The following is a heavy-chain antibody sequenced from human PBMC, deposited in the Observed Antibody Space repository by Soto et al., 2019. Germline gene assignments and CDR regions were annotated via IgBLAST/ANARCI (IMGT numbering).Heavy chain of an antibody. CDR2: LWYDGSNT. J-gene: IGHJ6*03. CDR1: GFIFSRYG. V-gene: IGHV3-33*01. CDR3: ARGGCVGARCHYYDYMDV. Sequence: QVHLAESGGGVVQAGGSLRLSCAASGFIFSRYGMHWVRQAPGKGLEWVAVLWYDGSNTYYSDSVKGRFTISRDNSKSTLYLQMNSLRDEDTAVYYCARGGCVGARCHYYDYMDVWGKGTTGTVSS. D-gene: IGHD2-21*01.